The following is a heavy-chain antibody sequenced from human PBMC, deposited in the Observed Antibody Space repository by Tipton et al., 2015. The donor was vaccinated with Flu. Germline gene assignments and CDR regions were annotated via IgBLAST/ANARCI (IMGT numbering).Heavy chain of an antibody. J-gene: IGHJ4*02. D-gene: IGHD1-1*01. CDR2: ISSSSSTI. CDR3: ARGGGLEPIDY. Sequence: SLRLSCAASGFTFSSYSMNWVRQAPGKGLEWVSYISSSSSTIYYADSVKGRFTISRDNAKNTLYLQMNSLRVEDTAVYYCARGGGLEPIDYWGQGTLVTVSS. CDR1: GFTFSSYS. V-gene: IGHV3-48*01.